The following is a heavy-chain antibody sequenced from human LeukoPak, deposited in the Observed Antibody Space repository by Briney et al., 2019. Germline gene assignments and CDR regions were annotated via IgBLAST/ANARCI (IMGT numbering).Heavy chain of an antibody. CDR3: ARDVGKVWFDP. V-gene: IGHV4-59*01. D-gene: IGHD7-27*01. Sequence: SETLSLTCTVSGGSISRYYWSWIRQPPGKGLEWIGYIYYSGSTNYNPSLKSRVTISVDTSKNQFSLKLSSVTAADTAVYYCARDVGKVWFDPWGQGTLVTVSS. J-gene: IGHJ5*02. CDR1: GGSISRYY. CDR2: IYYSGST.